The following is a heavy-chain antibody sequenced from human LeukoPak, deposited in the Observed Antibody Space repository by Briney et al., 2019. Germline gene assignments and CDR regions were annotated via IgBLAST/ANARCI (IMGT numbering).Heavy chain of an antibody. D-gene: IGHD1-1*01. CDR3: ARTGTMYWFDP. V-gene: IGHV4-38-2*01. CDR2: IYHSGST. Sequence: PSETLSLTCAVSGYSISSGYYWGWIRQPPGKGLEWIGSIYHSGSTYYNPSLKSRVTISVDTSKNQFSLKLSSVTAADTAVYYCARTGTMYWFDPWGQGTLVTVSS. CDR1: GYSISSGYY. J-gene: IGHJ5*02.